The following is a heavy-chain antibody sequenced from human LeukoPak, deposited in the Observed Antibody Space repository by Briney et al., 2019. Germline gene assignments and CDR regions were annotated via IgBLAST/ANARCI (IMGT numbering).Heavy chain of an antibody. J-gene: IGHJ4*02. D-gene: IGHD3-16*01. Sequence: ASVKVSCKPSGYSFTRTGISWVRQAPGQGLEWMAWISANSGNTNYAQNFQDRVTLTTDTSTSTAYMELRSLRSDDTAVYYCARDVNYAFDYWGQGTLVTVSS. V-gene: IGHV1-18*01. CDR1: GYSFTRTG. CDR3: ARDVNYAFDY. CDR2: ISANSGNT.